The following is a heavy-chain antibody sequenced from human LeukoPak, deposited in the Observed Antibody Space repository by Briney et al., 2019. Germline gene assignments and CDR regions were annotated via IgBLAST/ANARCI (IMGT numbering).Heavy chain of an antibody. CDR3: ARYGGSKYYFDY. D-gene: IGHD4-23*01. V-gene: IGHV4-59*01. Sequence: SETLSLTCTVSGGSISSYYWSWIRQPPGKELEWIGYIYYSGSTNYDPSLKSRVTISVDTSKNQFSLKLSSVTAADTAVYYCARYGGSKYYFDYWGQGTLVTVSS. CDR2: IYYSGST. CDR1: GGSISSYY. J-gene: IGHJ4*02.